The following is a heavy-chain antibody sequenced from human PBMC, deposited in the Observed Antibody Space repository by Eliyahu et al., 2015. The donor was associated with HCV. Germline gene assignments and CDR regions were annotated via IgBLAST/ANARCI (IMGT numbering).Heavy chain of an antibody. Sequence: QVQLQESGPGLVKPSETXSLXCTVSGGSISSYSWNWIRQSAGKRLEWVGRIFVSGTTNYNPSLRSRISMSKDTSKNYFSLRLTSVTAADTAVYFCAKDVASVTTGVWYFDLWGRGTLVTVSS. CDR2: IFVSGTT. CDR1: GGSISSYS. J-gene: IGHJ2*01. CDR3: AKDVASVTTGVWYFDL. D-gene: IGHD4-17*01. V-gene: IGHV4-4*07.